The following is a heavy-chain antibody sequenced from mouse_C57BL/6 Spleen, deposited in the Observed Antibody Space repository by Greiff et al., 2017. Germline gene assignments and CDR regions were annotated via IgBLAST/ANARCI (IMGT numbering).Heavy chain of an antibody. V-gene: IGHV1-81*01. CDR2: IYPRSGNN. D-gene: IGHD3-2*02. J-gene: IGHJ4*01. CDR3: ARLETAQATVYYYAMDY. CDR1: GYTFTSYG. Sequence: QVQLQQSGAELARPGASVKLSCKASGYTFTSYGISWVKQRTGQGLEWIGEIYPRSGNNYYNEKFKGKATMTADKASSTAYMELRSLTSEDSAVYFCARLETAQATVYYYAMDYWGQGTSVTVSS.